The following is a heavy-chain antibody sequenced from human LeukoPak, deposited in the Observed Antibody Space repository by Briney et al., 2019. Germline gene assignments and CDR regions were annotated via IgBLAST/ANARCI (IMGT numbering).Heavy chain of an antibody. CDR3: ARWGGGNGDY. CDR2: ISGSGSTI. Sequence: GGSLRLSCAASGFTFSNYEINWVRQAPGKGLEWVSYISGSGSTIYYADSVKGRFTISRDNAKNSLSLQMNSLRAEDTAVYYCARWGGGNGDYWGQGTLVTVSS. CDR1: GFTFSNYE. V-gene: IGHV3-48*03. D-gene: IGHD4-23*01. J-gene: IGHJ4*02.